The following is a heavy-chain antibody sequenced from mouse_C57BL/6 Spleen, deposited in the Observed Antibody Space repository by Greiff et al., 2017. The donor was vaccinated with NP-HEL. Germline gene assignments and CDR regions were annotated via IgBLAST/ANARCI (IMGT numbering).Heavy chain of an antibody. Sequence: VQLKESGPGLVKPSQSLSLTCSVTGYSITSGYYWNWIRQFPGNKLEWMGYISYDGSNNYNPSLKNRISITRDTSKNQFFLKLNSVTTEDTATYYCARVKNCDVLFDYWGQGTTLTVSS. CDR3: ARVKNCDVLFDY. CDR2: ISYDGSN. CDR1: GYSITSGYY. J-gene: IGHJ2*01. V-gene: IGHV3-6*01. D-gene: IGHD4-1*01.